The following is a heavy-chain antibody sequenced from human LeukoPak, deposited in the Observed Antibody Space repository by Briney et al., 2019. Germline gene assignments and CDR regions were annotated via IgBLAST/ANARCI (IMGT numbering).Heavy chain of an antibody. J-gene: IGHJ4*02. Sequence: SETLSLTCAVSGGSVSSDTWWIWVRQPPGKGLEWIGEIYHRGSTNDNPSLKSRVTLSLDKSKNQFSLKLSSVTAADTAVYYCATRNYYDSTGYYNYWGQGTLVTVSS. CDR2: IYHRGST. D-gene: IGHD3-22*01. V-gene: IGHV4-4*02. CDR3: ATRNYYDSTGYYNY. CDR1: GGSVSSDTW.